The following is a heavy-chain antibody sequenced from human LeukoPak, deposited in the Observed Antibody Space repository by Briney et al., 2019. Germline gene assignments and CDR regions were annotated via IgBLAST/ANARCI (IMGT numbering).Heavy chain of an antibody. CDR3: ARGHYGMDV. V-gene: IGHV3-11*01. CDR2: VRSDGSDI. J-gene: IGHJ6*02. Sequence: GGSLRLSCAASGFTFSDYYMSWIRQAPGKGLEWVSCVRSDGSDIYYADSVKGRFTISRDNAKNSLYLQTNNLRAEDTAVYYCARGHYGMDVWGQGTTVTVSS. CDR1: GFTFSDYY.